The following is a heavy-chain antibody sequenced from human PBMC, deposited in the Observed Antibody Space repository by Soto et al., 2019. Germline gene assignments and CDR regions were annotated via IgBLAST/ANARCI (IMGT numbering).Heavy chain of an antibody. CDR1: GFTFSGYW. CDR2: IKHDGSVK. J-gene: IGHJ4*02. V-gene: IGHV3-7*03. D-gene: IGHD6-19*01. CDR3: ARAPYSNAWYRFDL. Sequence: QLVESGGGLVQPGGSLRLSCEASGFTFSGYWMSWVRQAPGKGLEWVADIKHDGSVKYYVDSVKGRLTISRDNAKKQLYLQMNGLRAEDTALYYCARAPYSNAWYRFDLWGQGTLVTVSS.